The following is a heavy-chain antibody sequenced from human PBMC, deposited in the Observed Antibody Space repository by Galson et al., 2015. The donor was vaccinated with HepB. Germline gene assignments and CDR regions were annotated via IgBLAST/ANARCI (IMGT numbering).Heavy chain of an antibody. D-gene: IGHD3-3*01. CDR2: IIPIFGIA. Sequence: SVKVSCKASGGTFSSYAISWVRQAPGQGLEWMGGIIPIFGIANYAQKFQGRVTITADKSTSTAYMELSSLRSEDTAVYYCARDRGELRFLEWNPTHYYGMDVWGQGTTVTVSS. J-gene: IGHJ6*02. CDR3: ARDRGELRFLEWNPTHYYGMDV. V-gene: IGHV1-69*10. CDR1: GGTFSSYA.